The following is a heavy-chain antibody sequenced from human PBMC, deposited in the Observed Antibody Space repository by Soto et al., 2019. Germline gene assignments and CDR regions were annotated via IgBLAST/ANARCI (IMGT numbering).Heavy chain of an antibody. CDR3: ARLRPFTFGGGNRYYYGMDV. J-gene: IGHJ6*02. Sequence: ASLKVTCKASGYTFTSYAMHWVRQAPGQRREWMGWINAGNGNTKYSQKFQDRVTITRDTSASTAYMELSSLRSEDTAVYYCARLRPFTFGGGNRYYYGMDVWGQGTTVTV. V-gene: IGHV1-3*01. CDR1: GYTFTSYA. D-gene: IGHD3-16*01. CDR2: INAGNGNT.